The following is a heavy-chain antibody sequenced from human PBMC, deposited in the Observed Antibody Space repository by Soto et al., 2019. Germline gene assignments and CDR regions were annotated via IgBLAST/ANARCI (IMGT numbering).Heavy chain of an antibody. Sequence: PGGSLRLSCAASGFTFSNAWMNWVRQAPGKGLEWVGRIKSKTGGGTTDYAAPVKGRFTISRDDSKNTLFVQMNSLKTEDTAVYYCTWRGTSFDYWGQGTLVTVSS. CDR2: IKSKTGGGTT. CDR1: GFTFSNAW. CDR3: TWRGTSFDY. J-gene: IGHJ4*02. V-gene: IGHV3-15*07. D-gene: IGHD2-2*01.